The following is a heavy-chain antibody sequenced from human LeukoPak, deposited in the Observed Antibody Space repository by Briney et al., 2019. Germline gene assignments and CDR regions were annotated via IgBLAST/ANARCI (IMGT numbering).Heavy chain of an antibody. D-gene: IGHD4-23*01. CDR3: TRPGYGGSYGIYGMDV. J-gene: IGHJ6*02. V-gene: IGHV3-73*01. CDR2: IRSKANSYAT. Sequence: GGSLRLSCAASGFTFSGSAMHWVRQASGKGLEWVGRIRSKANSYATAYAASVKGRFTISRDDSKNTAYLQMNSLKTEDTAVYYCTRPGYGGSYGIYGMDVWGQGTTVTVSS. CDR1: GFTFSGSA.